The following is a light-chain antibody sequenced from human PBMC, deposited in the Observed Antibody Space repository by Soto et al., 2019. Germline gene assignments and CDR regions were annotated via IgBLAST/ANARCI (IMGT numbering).Light chain of an antibody. CDR1: QSVGTN. V-gene: IGKV3-15*01. CDR2: GAS. CDR3: QQFNNWPPVT. Sequence: ESVMTQSPATLSVSPGERVTLSCRAGQSVGTNLVWYQQKPGQAPRLLIYGASTRATGIPARFSGSGSGTEFTLTISSPQSEDFAVYYCQQFNNWPPVTFGQGTKVDIK. J-gene: IGKJ1*01.